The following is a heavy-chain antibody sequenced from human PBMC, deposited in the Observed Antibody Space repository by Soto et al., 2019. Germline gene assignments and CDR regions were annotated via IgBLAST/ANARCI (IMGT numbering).Heavy chain of an antibody. Sequence: LGESLKISCKGSGYSFTSYWIGWVRQMPGKGLEWMGIIYPGDSDTRYSPSFQGQVTISADKSISTAYLQWSSLKASDTAMYYCATSYYDFWSGYYRFDYWGQGTLVTVSS. V-gene: IGHV5-51*01. CDR2: IYPGDSDT. CDR3: ATSYYDFWSGYYRFDY. J-gene: IGHJ4*02. CDR1: GYSFTSYW. D-gene: IGHD3-3*01.